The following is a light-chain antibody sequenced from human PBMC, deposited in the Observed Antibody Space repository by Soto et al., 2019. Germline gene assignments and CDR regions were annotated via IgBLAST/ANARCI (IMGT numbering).Light chain of an antibody. J-gene: IGKJ5*01. CDR1: QSVNSK. CDR2: AAS. CDR3: QQHTDWPPIT. V-gene: IGKV3-15*01. Sequence: EIVMTQSPATLSVSPGERATLSCRASQSVNSKVAWYQQKPGQPPRLLIYAASTRATGVPARFSGGGSGTEFILTIGSLQSEDFAVYYCQQHTDWPPITFGQGTRLEIK.